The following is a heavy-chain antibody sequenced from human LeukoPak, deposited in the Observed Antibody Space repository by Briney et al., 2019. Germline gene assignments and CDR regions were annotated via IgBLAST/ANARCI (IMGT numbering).Heavy chain of an antibody. CDR3: AKGGYSSGWLRGNWFDP. Sequence: PGGSLRLSCAASGFTFSSYAMSWVRQAPGKGLEWVSAISGSGGSTYYADSVKGQFTISRDNSKNTLYLQMNSLRAEDTAVYYCAKGGYSSGWLRGNWFDPWGQGTLVTVSS. CDR2: ISGSGGST. J-gene: IGHJ5*02. CDR1: GFTFSSYA. D-gene: IGHD6-19*01. V-gene: IGHV3-23*01.